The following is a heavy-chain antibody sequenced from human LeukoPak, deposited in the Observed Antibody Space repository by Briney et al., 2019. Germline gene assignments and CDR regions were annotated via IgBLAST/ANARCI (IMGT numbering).Heavy chain of an antibody. CDR3: AREERRATMVRGVILNYFDY. CDR2: IYYSGST. Sequence: SETLSLTCTVSGGSISSYYWSWIRQPPGKGLEWIGYIYYSGSTNYHPSLKSRVTISVDTSKNQFSLKLSSVTAADTAVYYCAREERRATMVRGVILNYFDYWGQGTLVTVSS. CDR1: GGSISSYY. V-gene: IGHV4-59*01. J-gene: IGHJ4*02. D-gene: IGHD3-10*01.